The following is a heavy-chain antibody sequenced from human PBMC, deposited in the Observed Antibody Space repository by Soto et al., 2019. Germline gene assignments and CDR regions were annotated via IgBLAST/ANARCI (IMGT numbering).Heavy chain of an antibody. Sequence: SETLSLTCTVSGGSISSGGYYWSWIRQHPGKGLEWIGYIYYSGTTYYNPSLKSRVTISVDTSKNQFSLKLSSVSAADTALYYCARCSLVVVPAPGFDPWGRGTLVTSPQ. CDR3: ARCSLVVVPAPGFDP. D-gene: IGHD2-2*01. J-gene: IGHJ5*02. CDR2: IYYSGTT. CDR1: GGSISSGGYY. V-gene: IGHV4-31*03.